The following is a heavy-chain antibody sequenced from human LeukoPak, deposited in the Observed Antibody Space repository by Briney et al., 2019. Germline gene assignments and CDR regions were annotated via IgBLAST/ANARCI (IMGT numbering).Heavy chain of an antibody. CDR1: GLTFSSAR. CDR3: TSYPSYYGSGSRLYYFDY. J-gene: IGHJ4*02. CDR2: IKHKTDVETT. V-gene: IGHV3-15*01. Sequence: GGSLRLSCAAPGLTFSSARKSWDRQAPGKGLDWLGRIKHKTDVETTDSAAHVKASLTISRDDSKNTLYLQMNSLNTEDAAVYYCTSYPSYYGSGSRLYYFDYCGQGTLVTVSS. D-gene: IGHD3-10*01.